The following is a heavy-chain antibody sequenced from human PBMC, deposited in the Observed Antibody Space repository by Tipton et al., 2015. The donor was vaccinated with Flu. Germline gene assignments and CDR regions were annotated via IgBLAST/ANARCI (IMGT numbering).Heavy chain of an antibody. V-gene: IGHV3-30*02. CDR1: GFTLSIHA. J-gene: IGHJ4*02. D-gene: IGHD3-10*01. CDR2: IRYDGGNK. CDR3: AKDKGGDYYGSGSYFDY. Sequence: SLRLSCAVSGFTLSIHAMDWVRQAPGKGLEWVAFIRYDGGNKYYPDSVKGRFTISRDNSQNTLHLQMDSLRAEDTAVYYCAKDKGGDYYGSGSYFDYWGQGTLVTVSS.